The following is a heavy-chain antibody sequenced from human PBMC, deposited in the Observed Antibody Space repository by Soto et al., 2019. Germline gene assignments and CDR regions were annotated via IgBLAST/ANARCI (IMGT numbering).Heavy chain of an antibody. V-gene: IGHV4-30-2*06. J-gene: IGHJ4*02. CDR3: ATESGSTYGYFDY. CDR1: GVTMSYGAYS. CDR2: ISHLETT. Sequence: SETLSLTCSVSGVTMSYGAYSWNWIRQSPGKGLEWLGYISHLETTYYNPSFRSRLSLSIDRSKNQFTLRLTSVTAADTAVYFCATESGSTYGYFDYWGQGTQVTVSS. D-gene: IGHD5-18*01.